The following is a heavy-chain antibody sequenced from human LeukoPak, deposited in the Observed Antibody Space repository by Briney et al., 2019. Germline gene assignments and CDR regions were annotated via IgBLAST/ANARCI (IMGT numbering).Heavy chain of an antibody. D-gene: IGHD3-10*01. J-gene: IGHJ5*02. CDR1: GFTFSSYC. CDR2: ISYDGSNK. V-gene: IGHV3-30*18. CDR3: AKDSYYYGSGLWFDP. Sequence: PGGSLRLSCATSGFTFSSYCFNWVRQAPGKGLEWVAVISYDGSNKYYADSVKGRFTISRDNSKNTLYLQMNSLRAEDTAVYYCAKDSYYYGSGLWFDPWGQGTLVTVSS.